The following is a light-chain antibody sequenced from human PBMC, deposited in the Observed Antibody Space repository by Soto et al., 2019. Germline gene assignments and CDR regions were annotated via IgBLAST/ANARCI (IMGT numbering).Light chain of an antibody. CDR2: GAX. J-gene: IGKJ5*01. CDR1: QSVSSNY. V-gene: IGKV3-11*01. Sequence: IVLTQSPGTLALSPGERATRSCRAIQSVSSNYLAWFQQKPGQAPRLLIYGAXXRSTGIPARFSGSGSGTAFPLTISSLAPEDFAVYHCQQRSNWPPTFGQGTRLEIK. CDR3: QQRSNWPPT.